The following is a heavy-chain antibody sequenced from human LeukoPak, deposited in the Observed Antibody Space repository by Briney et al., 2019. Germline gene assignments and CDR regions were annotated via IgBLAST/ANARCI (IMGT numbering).Heavy chain of an antibody. CDR3: ARESLTIFGVVIMDY. Sequence: SVKVSCKASGGTFSSYTIRWLRQAPGQGLEWMGRIIPILGIANYAQKFQGRVTITADKSTSTAYMELSSLRSEDTAVYYCARESLTIFGVVIMDYWGQGTLVTVSS. J-gene: IGHJ4*02. CDR2: IIPILGIA. CDR1: GGTFSSYT. D-gene: IGHD3-3*01. V-gene: IGHV1-69*04.